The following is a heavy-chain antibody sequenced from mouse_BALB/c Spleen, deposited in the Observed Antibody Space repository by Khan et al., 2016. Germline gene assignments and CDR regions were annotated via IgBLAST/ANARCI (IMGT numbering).Heavy chain of an antibody. Sequence: QVQLKQSGAELVRPGSSVKISCKASGFAFSSYWMNWVKQRPGQGLEWIGQIYPGDGDTNYNGKFKGKDTLTADKSSSTAYMQLSSLTSEDSAVYFCARGTPFANWGQGTLVTVSA. CDR1: GFAFSSYW. CDR2: IYPGDGDT. V-gene: IGHV1-80*01. D-gene: IGHD2-14*01. CDR3: ARGTPFAN. J-gene: IGHJ3*01.